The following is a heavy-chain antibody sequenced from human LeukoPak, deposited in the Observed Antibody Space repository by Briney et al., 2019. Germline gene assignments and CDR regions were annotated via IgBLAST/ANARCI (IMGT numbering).Heavy chain of an antibody. CDR3: ARSNSGYDWWIYYFDY. CDR1: GGTFSSYA. V-gene: IGHV1-69*01. J-gene: IGHJ4*02. Sequence: SVKVPCKASGGTFSSYAISWVRQAPGQGLEWMGGIIPIFGTANYAQKFQGRVTITADESTSTAYMELSSLRSEDTAVYYCARSNSGYDWWIYYFDYWAREPWSPSPQ. D-gene: IGHD5-12*01. CDR2: IIPIFGTA.